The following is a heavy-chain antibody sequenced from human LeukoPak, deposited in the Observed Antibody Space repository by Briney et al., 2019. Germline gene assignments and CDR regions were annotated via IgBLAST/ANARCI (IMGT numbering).Heavy chain of an antibody. CDR1: GGSISSGGYY. V-gene: IGHV4-31*03. CDR3: ARSSTTTHSSWYFGFDY. D-gene: IGHD6-13*01. CDR2: IYYSGST. Sequence: SETLSLTCTVSGGSISSGGYYWSWIRQHPGKGLEWIGYIYYSGSTYYNPSLKSRVTISVDTSKNQFSLKLSSVTAADTAVYYCARSSTTTHSSWYFGFDYWGQGTLVTVSS. J-gene: IGHJ4*02.